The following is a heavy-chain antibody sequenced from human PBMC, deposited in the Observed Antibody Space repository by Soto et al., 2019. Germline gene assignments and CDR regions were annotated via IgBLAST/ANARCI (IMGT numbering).Heavy chain of an antibody. V-gene: IGHV3-33*01. CDR3: AREPGRIAVAGFDY. D-gene: IGHD6-19*01. J-gene: IGHJ4*02. Sequence: QVQLVESGVGVVQPGRSLRLSCVASGFMFDSYGMHWVRQAPGKGLEWVAIILYDGSEKYHADSVKGRFTISRDNSKNTLYLHMNSLRAEDTALYYCAREPGRIAVAGFDYWGQGTLVTVSS. CDR1: GFMFDSYG. CDR2: ILYDGSEK.